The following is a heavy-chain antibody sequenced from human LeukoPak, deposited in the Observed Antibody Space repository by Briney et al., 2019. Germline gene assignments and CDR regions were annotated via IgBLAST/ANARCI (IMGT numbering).Heavy chain of an antibody. J-gene: IGHJ4*02. CDR2: INNVGESA. CDR1: GITFTRYT. V-gene: IGHV3-23*01. Sequence: GGSLRLSCAASGITFTRYTMTWVRQAPGKGLECVSSINNVGESALYADAVQGRFTISRDNSKDTLYLQMNSLGDDDTALYYCARAGPYYLYYWGQGTLVTVSS. D-gene: IGHD1-14*01. CDR3: ARAGPYYLYY.